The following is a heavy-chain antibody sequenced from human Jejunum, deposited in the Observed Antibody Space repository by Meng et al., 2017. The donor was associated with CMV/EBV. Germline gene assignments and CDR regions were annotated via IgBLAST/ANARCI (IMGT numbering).Heavy chain of an antibody. V-gene: IGHV4-39*01. CDR3: ARRRDSSDWYYYYYYDMDV. D-gene: IGHD6-19*01. J-gene: IGHJ6*02. CDR1: SFD. CDR2: IYYSGDT. Sequence: SFDWGWIRPPPGKGLEWIGSIYYSGDTYYNPSLESRVTISVDTSKSQFSLKLTSVTAADTAVYYCARRRDSSDWYYYYYYDMDVWGQGTTVTVSS.